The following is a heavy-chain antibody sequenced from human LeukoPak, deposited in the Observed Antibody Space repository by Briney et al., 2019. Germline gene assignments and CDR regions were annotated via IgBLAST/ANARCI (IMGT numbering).Heavy chain of an antibody. CDR3: ARGVDYYENSGTIDY. CDR1: GFTFSSYA. J-gene: IGHJ4*02. Sequence: GGSLRLSCAASGFTFSSYAMHWVRQAPGKGLEWVAVISYDGSNKYYADSVKGRFTISRDNSKNTLYLQMNSLRAEDTAVYYCARGVDYYENSGTIDYWGQGTLVTVSS. V-gene: IGHV3-30-3*01. CDR2: ISYDGSNK. D-gene: IGHD3-22*01.